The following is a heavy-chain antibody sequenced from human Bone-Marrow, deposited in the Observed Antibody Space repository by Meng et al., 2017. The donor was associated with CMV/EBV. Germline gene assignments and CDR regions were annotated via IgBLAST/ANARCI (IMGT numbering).Heavy chain of an antibody. D-gene: IGHD3-9*01. V-gene: IGHV3-11*04. J-gene: IGHJ6*02. Sequence: GGSLRLTCAASGCTFSDYYMSWIRQAPGKGLEWVSYISSSGSTIYYADSVKGRFTISRDNAKNSLYLQMNSRRAEDTAVYYCARIDHLTAFDIWGQGTTVTVSS. CDR1: GCTFSDYY. CDR3: ARIDHLTAFDI. CDR2: ISSSGSTI.